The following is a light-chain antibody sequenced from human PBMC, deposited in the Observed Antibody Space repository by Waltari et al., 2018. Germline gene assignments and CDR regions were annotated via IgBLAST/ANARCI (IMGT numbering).Light chain of an antibody. CDR2: GAS. CDR3: QQYGSSPPT. Sequence: EIVLKQSPGTLSLSPGERATLSCRASQSVSSNYLAWYQQKPGQAPRLLIYGASSRATGIPDRFSGSGSGTDFTLTISRLEPEDFAVYYCQQYGSSPPTFGQGTRVETK. J-gene: IGKJ1*01. V-gene: IGKV3-20*01. CDR1: QSVSSNY.